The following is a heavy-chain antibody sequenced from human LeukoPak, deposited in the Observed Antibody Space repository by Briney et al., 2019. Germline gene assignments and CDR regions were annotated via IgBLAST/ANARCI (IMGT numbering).Heavy chain of an antibody. J-gene: IGHJ4*02. V-gene: IGHV3-48*03. CDR2: ISSSGSTI. D-gene: IGHD4/OR15-4a*01. Sequence: GGSLRLSCAASGFTFSSYEMNWVRQAPGKGLEWVSYISSSGSTIYYADSVKGRFTISRDNAKNSLYLQMNSLRAEDTAVYYCARRAGAYSHPYDYWGQGTLVTVSS. CDR3: ARRAGAYSHPYDY. CDR1: GFTFSSYE.